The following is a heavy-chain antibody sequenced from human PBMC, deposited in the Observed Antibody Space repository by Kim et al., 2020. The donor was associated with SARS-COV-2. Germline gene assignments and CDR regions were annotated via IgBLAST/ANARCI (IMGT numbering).Heavy chain of an antibody. D-gene: IGHD2-15*01. Sequence: GESLKISCKGSGYSFTSYWISWVRQMPGKGLEWMGSIDPSDSYTNYSPSFQGHVTISADKSISTAYLQWSSLKASYTAMYYCARTDIVGNYYYGMDVWGQGTTVTVSS. CDR2: IDPSDSYT. CDR1: GYSFTSYW. CDR3: ARTDIVGNYYYGMDV. J-gene: IGHJ6*02. V-gene: IGHV5-10-1*01.